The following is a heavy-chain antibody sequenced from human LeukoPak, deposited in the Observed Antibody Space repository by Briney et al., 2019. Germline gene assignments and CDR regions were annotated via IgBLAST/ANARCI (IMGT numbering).Heavy chain of an antibody. CDR1: GFTFSDYY. Sequence: GGSLRLSCAASGFTFSDYYMSWIRQAPGKGLEWVSSISSSSSYIYYADSVKGRFTISRDNAKNSLYLQMNSLRAEDTAVYYCARDQLWYFDLWGRGILVTVSS. CDR3: ARDQLWYFDL. D-gene: IGHD1-1*01. V-gene: IGHV3-11*06. CDR2: ISSSSSYI. J-gene: IGHJ2*01.